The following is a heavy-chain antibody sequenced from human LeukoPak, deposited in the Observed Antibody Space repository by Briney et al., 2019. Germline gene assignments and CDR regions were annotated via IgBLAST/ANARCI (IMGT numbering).Heavy chain of an antibody. J-gene: IGHJ6*02. CDR1: GFTFSSYE. V-gene: IGHV3-48*03. CDR2: ISSWGETI. D-gene: IGHD6-13*01. CDR3: ASGVEAGKHYYGMDV. Sequence: GSLRLSCAAFGFTFSSYEMNWVRQAPGKGLEWVSYISSWGETIYYADSVWGRFTISRDNAKNSLFLQMNSLRAEDTAVYYCASGVEAGKHYYGMDVWGQGTTVTVSS.